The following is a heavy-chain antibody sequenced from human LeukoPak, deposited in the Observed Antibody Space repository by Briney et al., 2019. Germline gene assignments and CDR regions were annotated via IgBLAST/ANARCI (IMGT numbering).Heavy chain of an antibody. J-gene: IGHJ2*01. CDR1: GGSFSGYY. V-gene: IGHV4-34*01. CDR3: ARGYGDWYFDL. D-gene: IGHD4-17*01. Sequence: SETLSLTCAVYGGSFSGYYWSWIRQPPGKGLEWIGEINHSGSTNYNPSLKSRVTISVDTSKNQFSLKLSSVTAADTAVYYRARGYGDWYFDLWGRGTLVTVSS. CDR2: INHSGST.